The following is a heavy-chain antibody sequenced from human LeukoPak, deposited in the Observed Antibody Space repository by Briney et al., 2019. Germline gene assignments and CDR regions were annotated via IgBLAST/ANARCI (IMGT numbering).Heavy chain of an antibody. V-gene: IGHV3-23*01. CDR2: ISGSGGST. Sequence: GGSLRLSCAASGFTFSSYAMSWVRQAPGKGLEWVSAISGSGGSTYYADSVKGRFTISRDNAKNSLYLQMNSLRAEDTAVYYCARVSRGSSGYLIDYWGRGTLVTVSS. CDR1: GFTFSSYA. D-gene: IGHD3-22*01. J-gene: IGHJ4*02. CDR3: ARVSRGSSGYLIDY.